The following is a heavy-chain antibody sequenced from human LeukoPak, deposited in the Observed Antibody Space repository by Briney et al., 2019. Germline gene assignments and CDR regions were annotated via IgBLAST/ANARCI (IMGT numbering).Heavy chain of an antibody. D-gene: IGHD6-6*01. CDR3: ARECIVARTGGFDY. J-gene: IGHJ4*02. Sequence: GASVKVSCKASGGTFSSYAISWVRQAPGQGLEWMGGIIPIFGTANYAQKFQGRVTITTDESTSTAYMELSSLRSEDTAVYYCARECIVARTGGFDYWGQGTLVTVSS. CDR1: GGTFSSYA. CDR2: IIPIFGTA. V-gene: IGHV1-69*05.